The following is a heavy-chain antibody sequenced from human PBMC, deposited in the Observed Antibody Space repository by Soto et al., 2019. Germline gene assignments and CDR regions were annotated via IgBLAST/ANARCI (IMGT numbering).Heavy chain of an antibody. CDR1: GDTFTNFG. J-gene: IGHJ5*02. V-gene: IGHV1-18*01. D-gene: IGHD3-10*01. CDR3: ARVLRGVVKWFDP. CDR2: IATYNSNK. Sequence: HLVQSGPEVKKPGASVTVSCKTSGDTFTNFGLSWVRQAPGQGLEWMGWIATYNSNKNYAQKYQGRHTLTTDTATSTGNRELKSLEYDDTAVYYSARVLRGVVKWFDPWGQGTLVTVSS.